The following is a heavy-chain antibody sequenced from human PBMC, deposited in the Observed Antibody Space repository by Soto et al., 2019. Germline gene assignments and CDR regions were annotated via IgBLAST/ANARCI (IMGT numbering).Heavy chain of an antibody. CDR2: ISSSGSTI. Sequence: EVQLVESGGGLVQPGGSLRLSCAASGFTFSSDEMNWVRQAPGKGLEWVSYISSSGSTIYYADSVKGRFTISRDNAKNSLYLQMNSLRAEDTAVYYCARGQGVEWLFGGYYYYYGMDVWGQGTTVTVSS. V-gene: IGHV3-48*03. J-gene: IGHJ6*02. CDR3: ARGQGVEWLFGGYYYYYGMDV. CDR1: GFTFSSDE. D-gene: IGHD3-3*01.